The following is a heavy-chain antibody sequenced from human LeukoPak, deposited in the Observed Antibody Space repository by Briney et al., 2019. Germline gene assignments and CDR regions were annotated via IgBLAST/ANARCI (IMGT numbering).Heavy chain of an antibody. J-gene: IGHJ4*02. V-gene: IGHV3-23*01. CDR2: ISGSSGRT. CDR3: APKVVGSTPFDY. D-gene: IGHD2-15*01. CDR1: GFTFSSYA. Sequence: HPGGSLRLSCAASGFTFSSYAMSWVRQAPGKGLEWVSSISGSSGRTYYADSVKGRFTISRDNSKNTLYLQTNSLRAADTAVYYCAPKVVGSTPFDYWGQGTLVTVSS.